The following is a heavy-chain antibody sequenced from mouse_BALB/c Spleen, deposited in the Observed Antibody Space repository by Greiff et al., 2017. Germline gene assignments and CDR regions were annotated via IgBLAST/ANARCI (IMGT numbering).Heavy chain of an antibody. D-gene: IGHD2-14*01. CDR3: ARGGYRYDGGNYFDY. J-gene: IGHJ2*01. CDR2: ISSGSSTI. CDR1: GFTFSSFG. Sequence: EVKLVESGGGLVQPGGSRKLSCAASGFTFSSFGMHWVRQAPEKGLEWVAYISSGSSTIYYADTVKGRFTISRDNPKNTLFLQMTSLRSEDTAMYYCARGGYRYDGGNYFDYWAQGTTLTVSS. V-gene: IGHV5-17*02.